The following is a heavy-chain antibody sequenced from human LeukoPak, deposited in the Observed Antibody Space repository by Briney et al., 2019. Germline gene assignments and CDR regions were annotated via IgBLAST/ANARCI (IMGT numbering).Heavy chain of an antibody. CDR1: GYTLTELS. D-gene: IGHD2-2*01. CDR2: FDPEDGET. V-gene: IGHV1-24*01. J-gene: IGHJ4*02. CDR3: ATTPMGPAAIDY. Sequence: ASVKVSCKVSGYTLTELSMHWVRQAPGKGLEWMGGFDPEDGETIYAQKFQGRVTMTEDTSTDTAYMELSSLRSEDTAVYYCATTPMGPAAIDYWGQGTLVTVSS.